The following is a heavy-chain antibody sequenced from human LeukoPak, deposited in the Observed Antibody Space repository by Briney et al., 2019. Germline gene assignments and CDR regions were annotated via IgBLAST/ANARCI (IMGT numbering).Heavy chain of an antibody. V-gene: IGHV4-39*07. Sequence: SETLSLTCTVSGGSISGSSYYWGWIRQPPGKRLEWIGSIYYSGSTYYSPSLKSRVTISVDTSKNQFSLKLSSVTAADTAVYYCSIAAAQSLYYYYGMDVWGQGTTATVSS. CDR3: SIAAAQSLYYYYGMDV. CDR2: IYYSGST. J-gene: IGHJ6*02. CDR1: GGSISGSSYY. D-gene: IGHD6-13*01.